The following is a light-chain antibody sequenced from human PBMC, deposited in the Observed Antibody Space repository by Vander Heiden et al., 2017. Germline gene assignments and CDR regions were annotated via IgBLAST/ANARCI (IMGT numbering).Light chain of an antibody. CDR2: AAS. J-gene: IGKJ4*01. CDR3: QQSNSTPIT. Sequence: IQMTHSPSSLSASVGDRVTITCRASQSISSYLNWYKQNPGKAPKLLIYAASSLQSGVPSRFSGSGSGTDFTLTISSLQPEDFATYYCQQSNSTPITFGGGTKVEIK. CDR1: QSISSY. V-gene: IGKV1-39*01.